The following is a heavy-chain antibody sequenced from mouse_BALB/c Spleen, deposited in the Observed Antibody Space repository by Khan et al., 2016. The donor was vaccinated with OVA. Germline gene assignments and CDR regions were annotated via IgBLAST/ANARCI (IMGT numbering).Heavy chain of an antibody. J-gene: IGHJ3*01. CDR1: GFTFIDYG. V-gene: IGHV5-15*02. CDR3: ARGGFAY. CDR2: ISSVAYSI. Sequence: EVELVESGGGLVQPGGSRKLSCAASGFTFIDYGMAWVRQTPGKGPEWIAFISSVAYSIYYADTVTGRFTISSENAKNTRYREMSSLRSDDTAMYYCARGGFAYWGQGTLVTVSA.